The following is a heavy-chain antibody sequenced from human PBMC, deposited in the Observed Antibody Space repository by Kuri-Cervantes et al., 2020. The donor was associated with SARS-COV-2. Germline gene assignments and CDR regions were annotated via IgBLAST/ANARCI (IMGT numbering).Heavy chain of an antibody. V-gene: IGHV3-74*01. J-gene: IGHJ4*02. CDR3: ARDQGSSWSEYYFDY. D-gene: IGHD6-13*01. CDR2: INSDGSST. CDR1: GFTFSSYW. Sequence: GESLKISCAASGFTFSSYWMHWVRQAPGKGLVWVSRINSDGSSTSYADSVKGRFTISRDNAKNTLYLQMNSLRAEDTAVYYCARDQGSSWSEYYFDYWGQGTLVTVSS.